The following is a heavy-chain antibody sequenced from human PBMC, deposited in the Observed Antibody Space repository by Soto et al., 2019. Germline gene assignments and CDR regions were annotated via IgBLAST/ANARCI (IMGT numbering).Heavy chain of an antibody. Sequence: PGGSLRLSCAASGFTFDDYAMHWVRQAPGKGLEWVSGISWNSGSIGYADSVKGRFTISRDNAKNSLYLQMNSLRAEDTALYYWAKATPGYDFWSGYSYYYYYMDVWGKGTTVTVSS. D-gene: IGHD3-3*01. J-gene: IGHJ6*03. CDR2: ISWNSGSI. V-gene: IGHV3-9*01. CDR1: GFTFDDYA. CDR3: AKATPGYDFWSGYSYYYYYMDV.